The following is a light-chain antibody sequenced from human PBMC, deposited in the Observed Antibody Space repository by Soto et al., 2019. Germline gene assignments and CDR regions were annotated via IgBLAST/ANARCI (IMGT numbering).Light chain of an antibody. CDR3: SSYTSSSTLYV. CDR2: DVS. V-gene: IGLV2-14*01. Sequence: QSALTQPASVSGSPGQSITISCTGTSSDVGGYNYVSWYQQHPGKAPKLMIYDVSNRPSGVSNRFSGSKSGNTASLTISGLQAEDEADYYCSSYTSSSTLYVFGTGIKVIVL. CDR1: SSDVGGYNY. J-gene: IGLJ1*01.